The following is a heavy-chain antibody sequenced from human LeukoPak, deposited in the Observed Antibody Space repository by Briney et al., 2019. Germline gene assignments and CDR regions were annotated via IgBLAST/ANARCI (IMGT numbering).Heavy chain of an antibody. D-gene: IGHD1-26*01. V-gene: IGHV3-48*03. J-gene: IGHJ3*02. CDR2: FRSSRGTI. Sequence: PGGSLRLSCAASGFSISPYEMNWVRQAPGKGLKWVSYFRSSRGTIYYADSVRGRFTVSGDSAKNSLYLQMNSLRADDTAVYYCARGTLLNAFDIWGQGTMVTVSS. CDR3: ARGTLLNAFDI. CDR1: GFSISPYE.